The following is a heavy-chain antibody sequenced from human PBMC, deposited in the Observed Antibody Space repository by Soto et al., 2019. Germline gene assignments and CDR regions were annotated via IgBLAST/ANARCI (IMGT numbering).Heavy chain of an antibody. CDR3: AAGREYYYDSSGYYYYYGMDV. Sequence: GXSVKDSCKASGYTFTSYDISWVRQAPVQGLEWMGWISAYNGNTNYSQKLQGRVTMTTDTSTSTAYMELRSLRSDDTAVYYCAAGREYYYDSSGYYYYYGMDVWGQGTTVTVSS. D-gene: IGHD3-22*01. CDR2: ISAYNGNT. CDR1: GYTFTSYD. V-gene: IGHV1-18*04. J-gene: IGHJ6*02.